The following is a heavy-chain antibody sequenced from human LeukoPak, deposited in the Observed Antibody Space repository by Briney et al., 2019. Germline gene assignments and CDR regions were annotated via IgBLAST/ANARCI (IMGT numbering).Heavy chain of an antibody. CDR1: GFTFSDYY. D-gene: IGHD3-16*02. CDR3: ARSDYVWGSYRDAFDI. Sequence: GGSLRLSCAASGFTFSDYYMSWIRQAPGKGLEWVSYISSSGSTIYYADSVKGRFTISRDDAKNSLYLQMNSLRAEDTAVYYCARSDYVWGSYRDAFDIWGQGTMVTVSS. CDR2: ISSSGSTI. J-gene: IGHJ3*02. V-gene: IGHV3-11*04.